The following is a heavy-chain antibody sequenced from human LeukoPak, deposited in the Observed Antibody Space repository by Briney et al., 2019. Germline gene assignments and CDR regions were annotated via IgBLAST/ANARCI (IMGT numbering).Heavy chain of an antibody. CDR1: GFTFSRYA. J-gene: IGHJ4*02. D-gene: IGHD3-10*01. V-gene: IGHV3-23*01. Sequence: GGSLRLSCAASGFTFSRYAMSWVRQAPGKGPEWVSAISGSGGSTYYADSVKGRFTISRDNSKSTLYLQMNSLRAEDTAVYYCSTHSGVLLWFGAVSTYYWGQGTLVTVSS. CDR2: ISGSGGST. CDR3: STHSGVLLWFGAVSTYY.